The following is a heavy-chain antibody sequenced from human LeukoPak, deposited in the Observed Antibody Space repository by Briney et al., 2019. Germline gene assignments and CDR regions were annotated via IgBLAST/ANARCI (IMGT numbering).Heavy chain of an antibody. D-gene: IGHD5-12*01. Sequence: PSETLSLTCTVSGGSISSSSYYWGWIRQPPGKGLEWIGYIYYSGSTNYNPSLKSRVTISVDTSKNQFSLKLSSVTAADTAVYYCARRGFEWLVGAFDIWGQGTMVTVSS. J-gene: IGHJ3*02. CDR3: ARRGFEWLVGAFDI. CDR1: GGSISSSSYY. V-gene: IGHV4-61*05. CDR2: IYYSGST.